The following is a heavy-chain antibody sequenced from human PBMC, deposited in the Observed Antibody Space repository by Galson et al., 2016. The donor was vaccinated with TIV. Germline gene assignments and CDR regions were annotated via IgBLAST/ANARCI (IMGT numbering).Heavy chain of an antibody. CDR1: GFTFTDTW. V-gene: IGHV3-15*01. Sequence: SLRLSCAASGFTFTDTWMTWVRQAPGQGLEWLGRIKGKGDGGTTDYAAPVKGRFTISRDDSRNTLYLQMNSLKTDDTAVSYCTTITAVAGRSWVGAPKNYHFGMDVWGQGATVTVSS. CDR2: IKGKGDGGTT. D-gene: IGHD1-26*01. CDR3: TTITAVAGRSWVGAPKNYHFGMDV. J-gene: IGHJ6*02.